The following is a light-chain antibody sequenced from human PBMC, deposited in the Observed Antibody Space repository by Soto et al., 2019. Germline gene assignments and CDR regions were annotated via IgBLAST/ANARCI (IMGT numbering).Light chain of an antibody. CDR1: SSNIASNY. CDR3: GTWDSSLSGGV. J-gene: IGLJ1*01. V-gene: IGLV1-51*01. Sequence: QSVLTQPPSVSAAPGRRVTISCSGTSSNIASNYVSWYQQFPGTAPRLLIYDDNKRPSGIPDRFSASKSGTSATLGITGLQSGDEADYYCGTWDSSLSGGVFGTRTKVTVL. CDR2: DDN.